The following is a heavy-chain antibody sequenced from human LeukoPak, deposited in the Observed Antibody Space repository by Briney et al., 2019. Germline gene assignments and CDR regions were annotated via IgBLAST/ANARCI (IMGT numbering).Heavy chain of an antibody. V-gene: IGHV3-23*01. CDR3: AKEGNGDYYFDY. Sequence: PGGSLRLSCAASGFTFSGYAMSWIRQAPGKGLEWVSAISGSAGSTYYADAVKGRFTISRDNSKNTLYLQMNSLRAEDSAVYYCAKEGNGDYYFDYWGQGTLVTVSS. J-gene: IGHJ4*02. D-gene: IGHD4-17*01. CDR2: ISGSAGST. CDR1: GFTFSGYA.